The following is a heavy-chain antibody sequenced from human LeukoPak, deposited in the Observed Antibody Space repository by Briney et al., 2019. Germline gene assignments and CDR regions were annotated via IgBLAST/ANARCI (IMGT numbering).Heavy chain of an antibody. CDR1: GGSISSSNW. D-gene: IGHD6-13*01. Sequence: SETLSLTCAVSGGSISSSNWWSWVRQPPGKGLEWIGEIYHSGSTNYNPSLKSRVTISVDKSKNQFSLKLSSVTAADTAVYYCANRPIAAAGTDYWGQGTLVTVSS. CDR2: IYHSGST. V-gene: IGHV4-4*02. CDR3: ANRPIAAAGTDY. J-gene: IGHJ4*02.